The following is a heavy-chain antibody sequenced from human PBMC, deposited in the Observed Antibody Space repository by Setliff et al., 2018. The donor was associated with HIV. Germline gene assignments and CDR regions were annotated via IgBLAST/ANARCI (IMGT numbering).Heavy chain of an antibody. CDR1: GFIFSSYE. D-gene: IGHD6-25*01. Sequence: PGGSLRLSCAASGFIFSSYEMNWVRQAPGKGLEWVSYISGSGNTVYYADSVKGRFTISRDNAKKSLHLQMNGLRAEDTALYYCARDRPVAAPVAIGLHYYYMDVWGKGTTVTVSS. V-gene: IGHV3-48*03. J-gene: IGHJ6*03. CDR3: ARDRPVAAPVAIGLHYYYMDV. CDR2: ISGSGNTV.